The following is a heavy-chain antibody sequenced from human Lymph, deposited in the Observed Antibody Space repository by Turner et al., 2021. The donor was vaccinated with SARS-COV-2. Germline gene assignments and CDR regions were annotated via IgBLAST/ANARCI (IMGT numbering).Heavy chain of an antibody. CDR3: ARGESIAVAGTQYFDY. CDR2: NNPNSGGT. Sequence: QVHLVQSGAEVKKPGASVKVSCKASGYTFTDYYMHWVRQAPGQGLEWMGWNNPNSGGTNYAQKFQGRVTMTRDTSISTAYMELRWLRSDDTAVYFCARGESIAVAGTQYFDYWGQGTLVTVSS. D-gene: IGHD6-19*01. V-gene: IGHV1-2*02. J-gene: IGHJ4*02. CDR1: GYTFTDYY.